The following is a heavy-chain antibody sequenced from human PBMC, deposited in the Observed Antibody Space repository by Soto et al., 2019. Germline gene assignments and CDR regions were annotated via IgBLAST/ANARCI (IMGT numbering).Heavy chain of an antibody. CDR3: TRGPGPMIVWN. V-gene: IGHV1-3*01. D-gene: IGHD3-22*01. J-gene: IGHJ4*02. CDR1: GYTNTSYA. CDR2: INSANGNT. Sequence: SVEVTSKASGYTNTSYAMHWLLQPPRQRLEWMGWINSANGNTKYSQKFQGRVTITRHASPSTAYMELSSLRSEATAVYDCTRGPGPMIVWNWGQGTLVTVSS.